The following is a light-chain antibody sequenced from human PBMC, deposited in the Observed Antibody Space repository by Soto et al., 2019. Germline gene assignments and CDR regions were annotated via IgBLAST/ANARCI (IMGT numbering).Light chain of an antibody. CDR1: SSDVGGYNY. CDR3: SSFAGSRYVI. V-gene: IGLV2-8*01. J-gene: IGLJ2*01. CDR2: EVN. Sequence: QSALTQPPSASGSPGQSVTISCTGTSSDVGGYNYVSWYQQHPGKAPKLMIYEVNERPSGVPDRFSGCKSGSTASLTVSGLQAEDEAYYYCSSFAGSRYVIFGGGTKVTVL.